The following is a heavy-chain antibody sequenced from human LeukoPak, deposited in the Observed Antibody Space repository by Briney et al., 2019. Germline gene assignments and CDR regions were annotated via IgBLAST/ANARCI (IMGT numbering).Heavy chain of an antibody. Sequence: SETLSLTCAVYGGSFSGYYWSWIRQPPGKGLEWIGEINHSGSTNYNPSLKSRVTLSVDTSKNQFSLKLSSVTAADTAVYYCARGRFYYDSSGIVDYWGQGTLVTVSS. CDR1: GGSFSGYY. CDR2: INHSGST. V-gene: IGHV4-34*01. D-gene: IGHD3-22*01. CDR3: ARGRFYYDSSGIVDY. J-gene: IGHJ4*02.